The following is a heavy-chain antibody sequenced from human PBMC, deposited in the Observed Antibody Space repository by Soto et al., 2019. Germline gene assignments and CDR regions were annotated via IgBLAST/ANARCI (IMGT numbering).Heavy chain of an antibody. V-gene: IGHV1-2*02. D-gene: IGHD4-17*01. CDR2: INPNSGGT. CDR3: AGAVRGGFDY. CDR1: GYTFTGYY. Sequence: QVQLVQSGAEVKKPGASVKVSCKASGYTFTGYYTHWVRQAPGQGLEWMGWINPNSGGTNSAQKFKGRATIPGDTSISTPYMELRRVRSDDTAVYFWAGAVRGGFDYWGQGTLVTVSS. J-gene: IGHJ4*02.